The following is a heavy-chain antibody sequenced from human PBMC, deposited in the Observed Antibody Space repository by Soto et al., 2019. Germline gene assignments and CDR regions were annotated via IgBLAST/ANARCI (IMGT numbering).Heavy chain of an antibody. CDR2: ISYDGSNK. J-gene: IGHJ4*02. D-gene: IGHD3-9*01. CDR1: GFTFSSYG. CDR3: AKDSYDILTGYYPSDY. V-gene: IGHV3-30*18. Sequence: GGSLRLSCAASGFTFSSYGMHWVRQAPGKGLEWVAVISYDGSNKYYADSVKGRFTISRDNSKNTLYLQMNSLRAEDTAVYYCAKDSYDILTGYYPSDYWGQGTLVTVSS.